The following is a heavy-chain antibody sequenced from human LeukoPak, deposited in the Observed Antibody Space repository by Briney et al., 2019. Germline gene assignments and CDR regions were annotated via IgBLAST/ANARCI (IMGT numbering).Heavy chain of an antibody. D-gene: IGHD3-3*01. CDR1: GGTFSSYT. Sequence: ASVKVSCKASGGTFSSYTISWVRQAPGQGLEWMGRIIPILGIANYARKFQGRVTITADKSTSTAYMELSSLRSEDTAVYYCASAPPLEWLSWFDPWGQGTLVTVSS. CDR2: IIPILGIA. J-gene: IGHJ5*02. CDR3: ASAPPLEWLSWFDP. V-gene: IGHV1-69*02.